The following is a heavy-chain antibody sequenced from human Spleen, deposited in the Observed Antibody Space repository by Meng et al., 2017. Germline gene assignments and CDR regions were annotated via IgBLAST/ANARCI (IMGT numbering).Heavy chain of an antibody. V-gene: IGHV2-5*01. Sequence: QIPLKKSIPTLVKPTQTLTLTCTFSGFSLSTSGVGVGWIRQPPGKALEWLALIYWNDDKRYSPSLKSRLTITMDTSKNQVVLRMTNMDPVDTATYYCVHSTDNYDSTGYYSFDYWGQGTLVTVSS. CDR2: IYWNDDK. J-gene: IGHJ4*02. D-gene: IGHD3-22*01. CDR1: GFSLSTSGVG. CDR3: VHSTDNYDSTGYYSFDY.